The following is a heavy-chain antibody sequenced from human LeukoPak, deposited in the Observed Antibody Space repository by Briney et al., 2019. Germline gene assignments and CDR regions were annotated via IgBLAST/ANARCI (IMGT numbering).Heavy chain of an antibody. D-gene: IGHD5-12*01. Sequence: SETLSLTCTVSGGSISSYYWSWIRQSPGKGLECIGYIHYTGSTNYNPSLKSRVTISVETSKNQFSLKLKSVTAADTAVYYCARLIEVASFDFWGQGTLVTVSS. J-gene: IGHJ4*02. CDR1: GGSISSYY. CDR3: ARLIEVASFDF. CDR2: IHYTGST. V-gene: IGHV4-59*01.